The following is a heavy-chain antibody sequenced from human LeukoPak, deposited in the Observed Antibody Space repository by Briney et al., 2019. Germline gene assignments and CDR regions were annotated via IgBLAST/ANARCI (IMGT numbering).Heavy chain of an antibody. V-gene: IGHV3-7*01. D-gene: IGHD6-13*01. CDR2: INHDGRET. CDR1: GFTFSSYW. J-gene: IGHJ2*01. CDR3: AKGYIIAGRQWYLDL. Sequence: GGSLRLSCAASGFTFSSYWMSWVRQAPGKGLEWVANINHDGRETYYADSVKGRFIISRDNAKDSLYLQMNSLRAEDAAVYYCAKGYIIAGRQWYLDLWGRGTLVGVSS.